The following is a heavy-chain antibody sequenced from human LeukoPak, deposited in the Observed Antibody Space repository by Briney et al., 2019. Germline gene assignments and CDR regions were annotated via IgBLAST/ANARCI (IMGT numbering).Heavy chain of an antibody. V-gene: IGHV1-2*02. CDR1: GYTFTSYY. CDR2: INPNSGGT. J-gene: IGHJ4*02. CDR3: ASANDFWSGYYTELFGY. Sequence: ASVKVSCKASGYTFTSYYMHWVRQAPGQGLEWMGWINPNSGGTNYAQKFQGRVTMTRDTSISTAYMELSRLRSDDTAVYYCASANDFWSGYYTELFGYWAQGTLVTVSS. D-gene: IGHD3-3*01.